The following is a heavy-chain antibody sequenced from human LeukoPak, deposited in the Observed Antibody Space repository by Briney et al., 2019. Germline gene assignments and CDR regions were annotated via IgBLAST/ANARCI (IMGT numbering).Heavy chain of an antibody. CDR2: ISGSGGST. CDR1: GFTFSSYA. Sequence: GGSLRLSCAASGFTFSSYAMSWVRQAPGKGLEWVSAISGSGGSTYYADSVKGRFTISRDNSKNTLYLQMNSLRAEDTAVYYCAKDLGPAAMVRGVIITGGVLDYWGQGTLVTVSS. D-gene: IGHD3-10*01. CDR3: AKDLGPAAMVRGVIITGGVLDY. V-gene: IGHV3-23*01. J-gene: IGHJ4*02.